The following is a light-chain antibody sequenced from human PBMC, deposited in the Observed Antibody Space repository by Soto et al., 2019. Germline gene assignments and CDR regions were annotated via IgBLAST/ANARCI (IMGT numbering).Light chain of an antibody. CDR1: QSVSSRF. J-gene: IGKJ4*01. Sequence: EIVSTQSPGTLSLSPGDRVTLSCRASQSVSSRFLAWYQQKHGQAPSLLIYGASSRATGIPDRISGSGSATDFTLTISRLEPEDFAVYYCQQRSNWPLTFGGGTKVDI. V-gene: IGKV3D-20*02. CDR2: GAS. CDR3: QQRSNWPLT.